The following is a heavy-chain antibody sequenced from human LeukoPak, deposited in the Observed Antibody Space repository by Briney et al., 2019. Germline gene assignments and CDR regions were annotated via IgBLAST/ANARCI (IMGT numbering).Heavy chain of an antibody. V-gene: IGHV4-31*03. CDR1: GGSISSGGYY. CDR2: IYYSGST. J-gene: IGHJ4*02. D-gene: IGHD3-22*01. CDR3: AASASYYDSSAATPDY. Sequence: SETLSLTCTVSGGSISSGGYYWSWIRQHPGKGLEWIGYIYYSGSTYYYPSLKSRVTISVDTSKNQFSLKLSSVTAADTAVYYCAASASYYDSSAATPDYWGQGTLVTVSS.